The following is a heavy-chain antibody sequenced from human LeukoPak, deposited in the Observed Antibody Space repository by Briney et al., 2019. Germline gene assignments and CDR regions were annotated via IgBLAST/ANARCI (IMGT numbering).Heavy chain of an antibody. J-gene: IGHJ4*02. CDR3: ARIAEGNSLGY. D-gene: IGHD4-23*01. CDR1: GFTFSSYE. V-gene: IGHV3-48*03. CDR2: ISSSGSTI. Sequence: GGSLRLSCAASGFTFSSYEMHWVRQAPGKGLEWVSYISSSGSTIYYADSVKGRFTISRDNAKNSLYLQMNSLRAEDTAVYYCARIAEGNSLGYWGQGTLVTVSS.